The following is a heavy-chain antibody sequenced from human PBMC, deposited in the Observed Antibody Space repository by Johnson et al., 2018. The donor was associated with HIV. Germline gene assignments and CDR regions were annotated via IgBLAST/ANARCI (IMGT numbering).Heavy chain of an antibody. CDR3: AKDESQLGGWSHAFDI. CDR1: GFTFSSYG. D-gene: IGHD3-16*01. Sequence: QVQLVESGGGVVQPGRSLRLSCAASGFTFSSYGMHWVRQAAGKGLEWVAVISFDGSNKYYAESVKGRFTISRDNSKKTLYLQMNSLRAEDTAVYFCAKDESQLGGWSHAFDIWGQGTKVTVSS. CDR2: ISFDGSNK. J-gene: IGHJ3*02. V-gene: IGHV3-30*19.